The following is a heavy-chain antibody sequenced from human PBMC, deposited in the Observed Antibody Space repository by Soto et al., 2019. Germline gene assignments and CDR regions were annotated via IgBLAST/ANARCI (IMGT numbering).Heavy chain of an antibody. V-gene: IGHV1-69*06. CDR1: GGSFNNYV. J-gene: IGHJ3*02. CDR3: ARYWNAGTLYGAFDI. Sequence: QVQLVQSGAEVRKPGSSVKVSCETSGGSFNNYVISWLRQAPEQGLEWMGGIIPNYEAANYAQKFQGRLTITADKATNTAYMELNSLRPEDTATYYCARYWNAGTLYGAFDIWGQGTTVIVS. D-gene: IGHD4-17*01. CDR2: IIPNYEAA.